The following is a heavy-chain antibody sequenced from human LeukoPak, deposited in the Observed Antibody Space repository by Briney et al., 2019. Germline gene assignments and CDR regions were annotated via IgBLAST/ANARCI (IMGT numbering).Heavy chain of an antibody. Sequence: SETLSLTCSVSGYSIGSGYDWAWIRQPPGKGLEWIGSINYGGRPYFNPSLKSRVTISVDTSKNQFSLKLSSVTAADTAVYYCARVAMVTFFYYYYYMDVWGKGTTVTVSS. D-gene: IGHD5-18*01. V-gene: IGHV4-38-2*02. J-gene: IGHJ6*03. CDR1: GYSIGSGYD. CDR3: ARVAMVTFFYYYYYMDV. CDR2: INYGGRP.